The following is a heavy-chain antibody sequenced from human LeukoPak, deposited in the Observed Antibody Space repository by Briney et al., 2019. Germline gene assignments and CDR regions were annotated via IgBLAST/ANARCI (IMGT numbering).Heavy chain of an antibody. J-gene: IGHJ2*01. CDR1: GGSISSYY. CDR2: IYYSGRT. V-gene: IGHV4-59*01. Sequence: SETLSLTCTVSGGSISSYYWSWIRQPPGKGVEGVGYIYYSGRTNYNPSLKRRVTISVDTSKNQFSLKLSSANAADTAVYYCARAYYYDSSGYSSYWYFDFWGRGTLVTVSS. D-gene: IGHD3-22*01. CDR3: ARAYYYDSSGYSSYWYFDF.